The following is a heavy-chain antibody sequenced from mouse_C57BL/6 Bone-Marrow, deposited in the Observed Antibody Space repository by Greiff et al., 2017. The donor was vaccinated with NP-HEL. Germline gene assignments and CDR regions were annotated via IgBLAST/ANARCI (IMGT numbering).Heavy chain of an antibody. CDR2: INPSSGST. J-gene: IGHJ4*01. D-gene: IGHD2-5*01. Sequence: VKVVESGAELAKPGASVKLSCKASGYTFTSYWMHWVKQRPGQGLEWIGYINPSSGSTKYNQKFKDKATLTADKSSSTAYMQLSSLTYEDSAVYYCASYYSNYRYYYAMDYWGQGTSVTVSS. CDR3: ASYYSNYRYYYAMDY. V-gene: IGHV1-7*01. CDR1: GYTFTSYW.